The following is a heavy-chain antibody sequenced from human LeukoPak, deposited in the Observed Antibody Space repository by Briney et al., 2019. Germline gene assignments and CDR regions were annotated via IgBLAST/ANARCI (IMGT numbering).Heavy chain of an antibody. D-gene: IGHD3-3*01. CDR3: ARSITIFGVVQGYFDY. J-gene: IGHJ4*02. CDR1: GGSISSYY. Sequence: PSETLSLTCTVSGGSISSYYWSWIRQPPGKGLEWIGYIYYSGSTNYNPSLKSRVTISVDTSKNQFSLKLSSVTAADTAVYYCARSITIFGVVQGYFDYWGQGTLVTVSS. CDR2: IYYSGST. V-gene: IGHV4-59*01.